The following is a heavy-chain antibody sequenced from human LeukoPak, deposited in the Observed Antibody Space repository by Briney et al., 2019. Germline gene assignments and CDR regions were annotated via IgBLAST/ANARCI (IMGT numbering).Heavy chain of an antibody. CDR3: ARRLGSSSTGFDY. J-gene: IGHJ4*02. CDR2: IHYSGST. D-gene: IGHD2-2*01. Sequence: SETLSLTCTVSGGSISSYYWNRIRQPPGKGLEWIGSIHYSGSTTYNPSLKSPVTISVDTSKNQFSLKLSSVTAADTAVYYCARRLGSSSTGFDYWGQGTLVTVSS. V-gene: IGHV4-59*08. CDR1: GGSISSYY.